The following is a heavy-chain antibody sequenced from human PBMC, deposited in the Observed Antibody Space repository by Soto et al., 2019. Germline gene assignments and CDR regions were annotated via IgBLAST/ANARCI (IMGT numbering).Heavy chain of an antibody. CDR3: AKDILRDQLDWGMDV. J-gene: IGHJ6*02. CDR1: GFIFSGYG. Sequence: QVQLVESGGGVVQPGGSLRLSCSGSGFIFSGYGMHWVRQPPGKGLEWVAVISYDGRRKYYEDSVKGRFTVSRDNSQNTVYLKMNSLGVEDSAIYYCAKDILRDQLDWGMDVWGQGTTVTVSS. V-gene: IGHV3-30*18. D-gene: IGHD7-27*01. CDR2: ISYDGRRK.